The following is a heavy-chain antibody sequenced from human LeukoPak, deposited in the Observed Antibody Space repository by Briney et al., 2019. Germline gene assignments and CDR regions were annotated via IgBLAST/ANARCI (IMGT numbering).Heavy chain of an antibody. CDR1: GFTFSSYA. J-gene: IGHJ4*02. D-gene: IGHD3-22*01. CDR3: ARVRGYYYDSSGYCDY. V-gene: IGHV4-4*07. CDR2: IYTSGST. Sequence: GSLRLSCAASGFTFSSYAMSWIRQPAGKGLEWIGRIYTSGSTNYNPSLKSRVTMSVDTSKNQFSLKLSSVTAADTAVYYCARVRGYYYDSSGYCDYWGQGTLVTVSS.